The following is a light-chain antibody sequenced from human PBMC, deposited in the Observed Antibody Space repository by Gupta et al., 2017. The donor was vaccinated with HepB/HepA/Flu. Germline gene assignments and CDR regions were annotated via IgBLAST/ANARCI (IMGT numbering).Light chain of an antibody. CDR1: QSISSF. J-gene: IGKJ4*01. CDR3: QQSNSTPLT. V-gene: IGKV1-39*01. CDR2: TAS. Sequence: DIEMTQFPSSLCESVGDRVTIGCRATQSISSFFTWYQHKPGKAPKLLIYTASSLQSGVPSRFSGSGSGTDFTLTISRLQPEDFANYYCQQSNSTPLTFGGGTKVEIK.